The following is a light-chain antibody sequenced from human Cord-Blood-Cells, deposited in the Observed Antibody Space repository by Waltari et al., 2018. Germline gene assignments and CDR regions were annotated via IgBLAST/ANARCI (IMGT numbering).Light chain of an antibody. J-gene: IGLJ1*01. V-gene: IGLV2-14*01. CDR3: SSYTSSSTLV. CDR1: SSDVGGYNY. CDR2: EVS. Sequence: QSALTQPASVSGSPGQSITISCTGTSSDVGGYNYASWYQQHPGKPPNLMIYEVSNRPSGVSNRFSGSKSGNTASLTISGIQAEDEADYYCSSYTSSSTLVFGTGTKVTVL.